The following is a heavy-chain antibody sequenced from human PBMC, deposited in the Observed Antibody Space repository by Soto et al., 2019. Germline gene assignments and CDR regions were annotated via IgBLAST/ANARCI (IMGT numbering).Heavy chain of an antibody. CDR1: GGSISSGDYY. CDR3: ARHPQDNSTYLPTGSAP. V-gene: IGHV4-30-4*01. Sequence: SATLSLTSTVSGGSISSGDYYWSLILKPPGKGLEWIGYIYYSGSTYYNPSLKSRVTILLDTSKNQFSLKLSSVTAADTAVYYCARHPQDNSTYLPTGSAPWRQGTRDPV. CDR2: IYYSGST. J-gene: IGHJ5*02. D-gene: IGHD4-4*01.